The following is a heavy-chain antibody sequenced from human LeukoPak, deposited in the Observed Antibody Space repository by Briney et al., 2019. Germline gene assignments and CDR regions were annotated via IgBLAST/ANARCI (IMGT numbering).Heavy chain of an antibody. CDR2: VSHTGNTT. J-gene: IGHJ4*02. CDR3: MRMRLASPCNVY. CDR1: VLTFSKYA. Sequence: PGGSLSLSCAASVLTFSKYALHAVRQAPGKGREWVSVVSHTGNTTYYADSVRGRFTNSRDNPKNTLYLPMNRLTHHDRHSYSFMRMRLASPCNVYWGQGTLVSVSS. V-gene: IGHV3-30*04. D-gene: IGHD2/OR15-2a*01.